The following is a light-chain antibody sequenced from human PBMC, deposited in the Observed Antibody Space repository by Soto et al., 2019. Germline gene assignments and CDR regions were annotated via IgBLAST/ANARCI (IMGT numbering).Light chain of an antibody. V-gene: IGLV2-23*02. CDR1: SSDVGSYNL. J-gene: IGLJ3*02. CDR3: CSSAGANTWV. CDR2: EVT. Sequence: QSALTQPASVSGSPGQSITISCTGTSSDVGSYNLVSWYQQYPGKAPRLLVSEVTKRPSGVSDRFSGSKSGNTASLMTSGRRAEDEAHHYYCSSAGANTWVFGGGTKLTVL.